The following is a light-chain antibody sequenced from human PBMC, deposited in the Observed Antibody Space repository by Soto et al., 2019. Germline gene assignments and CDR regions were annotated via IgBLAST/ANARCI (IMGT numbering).Light chain of an antibody. J-gene: IGLJ2*01. Sequence: QPGLTQPPSASGTPGQRVTISCSGSSSNIGSNYVYWYQQLPGTAPKLLIYRNNQRPSGVPDRFSGSKSGTSASLAISGLRSEDEADYYCAAWDDSLSGPVFGGGTKLTVL. CDR2: RNN. CDR3: AAWDDSLSGPV. V-gene: IGLV1-47*01. CDR1: SSNIGSNY.